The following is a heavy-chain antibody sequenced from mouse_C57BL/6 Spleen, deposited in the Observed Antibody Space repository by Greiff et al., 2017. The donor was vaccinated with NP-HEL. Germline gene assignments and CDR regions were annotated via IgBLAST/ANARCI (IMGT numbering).Heavy chain of an antibody. Sequence: QVQLQQSGAELVMPGASVKLSCKASGYTFTSYWMHWVKQRPGQGLEWIGEIDPSDSYTNYNQKFTGKSTLTVDKSASTAYMQLSSLTSEDSAVYYCAIYYYGTPFAYWGQGTLVTVSA. D-gene: IGHD1-1*01. CDR3: AIYYYGTPFAY. CDR2: IDPSDSYT. J-gene: IGHJ3*01. CDR1: GYTFTSYW. V-gene: IGHV1-69*01.